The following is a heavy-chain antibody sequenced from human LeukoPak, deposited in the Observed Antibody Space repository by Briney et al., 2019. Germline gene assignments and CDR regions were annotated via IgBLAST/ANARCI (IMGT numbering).Heavy chain of an antibody. CDR2: ISGSGGST. D-gene: IGHD7-27*01. CDR1: GFTFSSYA. CDR3: VKNARGGTGPFDY. V-gene: IGHV3-23*01. Sequence: GGSLRLSCAASGFTFSSYAVSWVRQAPGKGLEWVSGISGSGGSTYYADSVKGRFTISRDNSKNTLYLQMNSLRAEDTAVYYCVKNARGGTGPFDYWGQGTLVTVSS. J-gene: IGHJ4*02.